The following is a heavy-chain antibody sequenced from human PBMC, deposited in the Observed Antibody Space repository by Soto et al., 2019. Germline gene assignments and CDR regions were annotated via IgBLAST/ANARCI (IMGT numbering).Heavy chain of an antibody. CDR3: AKEAYSSSLYFQQ. CDR1: GFTFSNAW. V-gene: IGHV3-15*01. CDR2: IKRTADGGTT. Sequence: EEQLVESGGGLVEPGGSLRLSWAASGFTFSNAWMTWVRQAPGKGLEWVGRIKRTADGGTTDYAAPVKDRFTISRDDSENTLYLQMSSLKTEDTALYYCAKEAYSSSLYFQQWGQGTLVTVSS. J-gene: IGHJ1*01. D-gene: IGHD6-6*01.